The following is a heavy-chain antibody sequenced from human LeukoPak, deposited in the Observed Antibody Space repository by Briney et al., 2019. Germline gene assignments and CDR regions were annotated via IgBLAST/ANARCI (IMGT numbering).Heavy chain of an antibody. D-gene: IGHD2-2*01. CDR2: ISSSGSTI. CDR3: ARDFRSCSSTSCYAGVVWFDP. CDR1: GFTFSDYY. Sequence: GGSLRLSCAASGFTFSDYYMSWIRHAPGKGLEWVSYISSSGSTIYYADSVKGRFTISRDNAKNSLYLQMNSLRAEDTAVYYCARDFRSCSSTSCYAGVVWFDPWGQGTLVTVSS. V-gene: IGHV3-11*01. J-gene: IGHJ5*02.